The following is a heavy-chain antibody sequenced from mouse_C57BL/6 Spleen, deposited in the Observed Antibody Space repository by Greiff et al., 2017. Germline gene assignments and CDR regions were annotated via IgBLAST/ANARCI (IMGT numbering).Heavy chain of an antibody. CDR1: GYAFSSYW. V-gene: IGHV1-80*01. CDR3: ARDPTGTGAMDY. Sequence: QVQLQQSGAELVKPGASVKISCKASGYAFSSYWMNWVKQRPGKGLEWIGQIYPGDGDTNYNGKFKGKATLTADKSSSTAYMQLSSLTSEDSAVYFCARDPTGTGAMDYWGQETSVTVSS. CDR2: IYPGDGDT. J-gene: IGHJ4*01. D-gene: IGHD4-1*02.